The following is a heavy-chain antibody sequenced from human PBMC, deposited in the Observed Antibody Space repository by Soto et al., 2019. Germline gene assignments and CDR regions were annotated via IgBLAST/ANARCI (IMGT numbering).Heavy chain of an antibody. CDR1: GGSINTYY. CDR2: IYYSGTT. V-gene: IGHV4-59*01. J-gene: IGHJ4*02. Sequence: SETLSLTCTVSGGSINTYYWSWIRQPPGKGLEWIGNIYYSGTTNYNPSLKSRVTISVDTSKNQFSLKLSSVTTADTAVYYCARGRYLGGYWGQGTLVTVSS. D-gene: IGHD3-16*01. CDR3: ARGRYLGGY.